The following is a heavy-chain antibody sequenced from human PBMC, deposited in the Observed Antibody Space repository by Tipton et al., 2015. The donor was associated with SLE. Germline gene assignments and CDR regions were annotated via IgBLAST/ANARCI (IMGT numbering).Heavy chain of an antibody. D-gene: IGHD3-9*01. CDR2: IWYDGSNG. V-gene: IGHV3-33*06. J-gene: IGHJ4*02. CDR1: GFTFSSYG. Sequence: QLVQSGGGVVQPGRSLRLSCAASGFTFSSYGMHWVRQAPGKGLEWVAIIWYDGSNGYYADSVKGRFTISRDTSKNTLYLQMNSLRAEDTAVYYCAKEAVTGNWGFDYWGQGTLVTVSS. CDR3: AKEAVTGNWGFDY.